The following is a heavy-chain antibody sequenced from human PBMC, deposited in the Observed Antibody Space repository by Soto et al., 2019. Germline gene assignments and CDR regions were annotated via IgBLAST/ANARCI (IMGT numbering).Heavy chain of an antibody. D-gene: IGHD3-3*01. CDR2: ISYDGSNK. CDR1: GFTFSSYG. V-gene: IGHV3-30*18. J-gene: IGHJ4*02. CDR3: AKGVYYDFWSGYYTGYFDY. Sequence: TGGSLRLSCAASGFTFSSYGMHWVRQAPGKGLEWVAVISYDGSNKYYADSVKGRFTISRDNSKNTLYLQMNSLRAEDTAVYYCAKGVYYDFWSGYYTGYFDYWGQGTLVTVSS.